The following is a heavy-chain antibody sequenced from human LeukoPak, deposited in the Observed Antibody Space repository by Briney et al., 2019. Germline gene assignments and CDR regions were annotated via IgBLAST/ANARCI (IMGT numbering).Heavy chain of an antibody. CDR1: GFTFSNAW. CDR2: IKSKTDGGTT. J-gene: IGHJ4*02. V-gene: IGHV3-15*01. Sequence: GGSLRLSRAASGFTFSNAWMNWVRQAPGKGLEWVGRIKSKTDGGTTDYAAPVKGRFTISRDDSKNTLYLQMNSLEIEDTAVYYCTTWLDCSSTSCYVNFDYRGGPSMVTVSS. CDR3: TTWLDCSSTSCYVNFDY. D-gene: IGHD2-2*01.